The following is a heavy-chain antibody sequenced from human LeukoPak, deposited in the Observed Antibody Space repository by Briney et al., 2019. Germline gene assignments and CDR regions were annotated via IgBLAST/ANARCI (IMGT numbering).Heavy chain of an antibody. Sequence: GGSLRLSCAASGFTFSSYAMSWARQAPGKGLEWVSAISGSGGSTYYADSVKGRFTISRDNSKNTLYLQMNSLRAEDTAVYYCALAGIAVAGGFDYWGQGTLVTVSS. V-gene: IGHV3-23*01. CDR3: ALAGIAVAGGFDY. D-gene: IGHD6-19*01. J-gene: IGHJ4*02. CDR2: ISGSGGST. CDR1: GFTFSSYA.